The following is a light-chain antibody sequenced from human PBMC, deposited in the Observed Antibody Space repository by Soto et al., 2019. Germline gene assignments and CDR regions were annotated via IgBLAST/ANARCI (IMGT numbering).Light chain of an antibody. J-gene: IGKJ1*01. CDR3: QQSFIMPLT. V-gene: IGKV1-39*01. Sequence: DIQMTQSPPSLAASVGDRVIITCRASENINTYFSWYQQRPGRAPKLLIFTTTNSQSGAPSRFSASGSGTDFTLTISSLQPEDFALYYCQQSFIMPLTFGQGTKVEVK. CDR1: ENINTY. CDR2: TTT.